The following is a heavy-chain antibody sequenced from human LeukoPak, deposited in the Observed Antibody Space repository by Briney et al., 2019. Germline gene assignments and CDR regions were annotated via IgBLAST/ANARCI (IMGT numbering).Heavy chain of an antibody. CDR1: GGSISSSSYY. Sequence: PSETLSLTCTVSGGSISSSSYYCGWIRQPPGKGLEWIGSIYYSGSTYYNPSLKSRVTISVDTSKNQFSLKLSSVTAADTAVYYCARLLRDYYDSSGYYRYYCDYWGQGTLVTVSS. CDR2: IYYSGST. V-gene: IGHV4-39*01. CDR3: ARLLRDYYDSSGYYRYYCDY. J-gene: IGHJ4*02. D-gene: IGHD3-22*01.